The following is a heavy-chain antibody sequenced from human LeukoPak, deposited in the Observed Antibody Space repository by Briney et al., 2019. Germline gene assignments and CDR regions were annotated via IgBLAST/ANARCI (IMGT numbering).Heavy chain of an antibody. CDR2: INHSGRT. Sequence: SETLSLTCAVYGGSLSGYYWSWIRQPPGKGLEWMGEINHSGRTNSNPSLKSRVTISLDTSKNQFSLKLRSVTAADTAVYYCARGPGGTISGAYGMDVWGQGTTVTVS. J-gene: IGHJ6*02. CDR1: GGSLSGYY. CDR3: ARGPGGTISGAYGMDV. D-gene: IGHD1-1*01. V-gene: IGHV4-34*01.